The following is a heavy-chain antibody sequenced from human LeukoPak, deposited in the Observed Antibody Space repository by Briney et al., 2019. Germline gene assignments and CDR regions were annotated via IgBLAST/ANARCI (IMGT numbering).Heavy chain of an antibody. J-gene: IGHJ2*01. D-gene: IGHD3-10*01. CDR3: ARQFGSGLWYFDL. CDR2: IYTSGST. CDR1: GGSISSYY. Sequence: SETLSLTCTVSGGSISSYYWSWIRQPAGKGLEWIGRIYTSGSTNYNPSLKSRVTMPVDTSKNQFSLNLSSVTAADTAVYYCARQFGSGLWYFDLWGRGTLVTVSS. V-gene: IGHV4-4*07.